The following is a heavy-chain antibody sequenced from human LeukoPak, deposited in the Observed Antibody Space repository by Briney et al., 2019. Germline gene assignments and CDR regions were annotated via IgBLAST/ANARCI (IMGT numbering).Heavy chain of an antibody. CDR2: IRGSGGST. Sequence: GGSLRLSCAASGFSFSSSVMSWVRQAPGKGLEWVSCIRGSGGSTDYADSVKGRFTISRDNSKNMLFLQMNSLRAEDAAVYYCAKSPVEVVPSATWSRPWFDPWGQGTLVTVSS. D-gene: IGHD2-2*01. CDR1: GFSFSSSV. J-gene: IGHJ5*02. CDR3: AKSPVEVVPSATWSRPWFDP. V-gene: IGHV3-23*01.